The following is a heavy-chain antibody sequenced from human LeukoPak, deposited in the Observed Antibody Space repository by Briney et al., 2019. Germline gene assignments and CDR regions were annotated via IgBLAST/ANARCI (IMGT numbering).Heavy chain of an antibody. CDR3: ARHERTSYCNGGSCELLDD. CDR1: GGSISSVTDY. Sequence: SETLSLTCTVSGGSISSVTDYWGWIRQPPGKGLEWIGVVYYTGSNYNNPSLKRRVTLSVDTSKNQFALKLSSVTAADTAVYYCARHERTSYCNGGSCELLDDWGRGTLVTVSS. D-gene: IGHD2-15*01. CDR2: VYYTGSN. J-gene: IGHJ4*02. V-gene: IGHV4-39*01.